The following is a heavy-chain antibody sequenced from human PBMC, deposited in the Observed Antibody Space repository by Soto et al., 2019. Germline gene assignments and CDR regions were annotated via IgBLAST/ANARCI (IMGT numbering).Heavy chain of an antibody. D-gene: IGHD6-19*01. J-gene: IGHJ1*01. V-gene: IGHV4-61*08. Sequence: QVQVQESGPGLVKPSETLSLTCAVSGVSVTSGGHHFLWFRQPPGKGLEWIGQTGSTNYNPSLKSRISISVDTSKNQFSLNLNSVTSADTAVYYCGVYKAGSGGNGDCGQGTLVTISS. CDR1: GVSVTSGGHH. CDR2: QTGST. CDR3: GVYKAGSGGNGD.